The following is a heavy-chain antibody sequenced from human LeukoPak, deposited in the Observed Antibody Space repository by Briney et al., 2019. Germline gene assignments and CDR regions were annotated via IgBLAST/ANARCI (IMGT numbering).Heavy chain of an antibody. CDR2: IYYSGST. V-gene: IGHV4-31*03. J-gene: IGHJ4*02. D-gene: IGHD6-6*01. CDR1: GGSISSGGYY. Sequence: PSETLSLTCTVSGGSISSGGYYWSWIRQHPGKCLEWIGYIYYSGSTYYNPSLKSRVTISVDTSKDQFSLKLSSVTAADTAVYYCARDNLIAARPYFDYWGQGTLVTVSS. CDR3: ARDNLIAARPYFDY.